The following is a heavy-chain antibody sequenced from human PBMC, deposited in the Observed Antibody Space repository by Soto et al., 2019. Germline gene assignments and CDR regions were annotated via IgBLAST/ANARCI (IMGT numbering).Heavy chain of an antibody. CDR3: ARDIYCSGGSCYPDHNWFDP. V-gene: IGHV4-59*01. J-gene: IGHJ5*02. D-gene: IGHD2-15*01. CDR2: IYYSGST. CDR1: GGSISSYY. Sequence: SETLSLTCTVSGGSISSYYWSWIRQPPGKGLEWIGYIYYSGSTNYNPSLKSRVTISVDTSKNQFSLKLSSVTAADTAVYYCARDIYCSGGSCYPDHNWFDPWGQGTLVTVS.